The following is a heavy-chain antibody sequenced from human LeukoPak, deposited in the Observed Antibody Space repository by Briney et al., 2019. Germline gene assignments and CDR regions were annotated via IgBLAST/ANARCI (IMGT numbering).Heavy chain of an antibody. V-gene: IGHV4-59*08. Sequence: SETLSLTSTVSGGSISTYYWSWIRQPPGKGLEWIGYIYSSGSTNYNPSLKSRVTISVDTSKNQFSLKLRSVTRSDTAVYYCARQGTMTTVFDYWGQGTLVTVSS. CDR3: ARQGTMTTVFDY. CDR1: GGSISTYY. CDR2: IYSSGST. J-gene: IGHJ4*02. D-gene: IGHD4-17*01.